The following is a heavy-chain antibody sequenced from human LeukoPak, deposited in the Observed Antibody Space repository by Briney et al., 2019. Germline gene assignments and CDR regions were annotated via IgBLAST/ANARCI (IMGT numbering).Heavy chain of an antibody. CDR2: IYYSGKT. J-gene: IGHJ4*02. CDR1: GGSISSGSYY. CDR3: AGWFGELLSLFAY. Sequence: PSETLSLTCTVSGGSISSGSYYWGWLRQPPGKGLEWIGSIYYSGKTYYNPSLKSRATMSVDTSKNQFSLKVRSVTAADTAVYYCAGWFGELLSLFAYWGQGTLVTVSS. D-gene: IGHD3-10*01. V-gene: IGHV4-39*01.